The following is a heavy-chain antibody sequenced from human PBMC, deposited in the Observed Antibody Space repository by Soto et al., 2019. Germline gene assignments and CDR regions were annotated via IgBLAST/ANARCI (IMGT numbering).Heavy chain of an antibody. D-gene: IGHD6-6*01. V-gene: IGHV3-23*01. J-gene: IGHJ5*02. CDR1: GFAFSTYA. CDR2: ISASGGGT. CDR3: PIGRRSSRSGWFDP. Sequence: EVQLLESGGGLVQPGGSLRLSCAASGFAFSTYAMSWVRQAPGKGLEWVSVISASGGGTYYADSVKGRFTISRDNSKDTLYLQINSLSADDTAVYYCPIGRRSSRSGWFDPWGQGTLFTVSS.